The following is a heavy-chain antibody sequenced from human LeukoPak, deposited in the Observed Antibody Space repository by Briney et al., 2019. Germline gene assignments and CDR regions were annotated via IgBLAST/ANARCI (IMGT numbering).Heavy chain of an antibody. J-gene: IGHJ4*02. CDR2: IKEDGSEK. CDR3: ARDRQYYGSGSYFTFDY. CDR1: GFTFSSYS. V-gene: IGHV3-7*01. Sequence: GGSLRLSCAASGFTFSSYSMNWVRQAPGKGLEWLANIKEDGSEKYYVDSAKGRFTISRDNSKNTLYLQMNSLRAEDTAVYYCARDRQYYGSGSYFTFDYWGQGTLVTVSS. D-gene: IGHD3-10*01.